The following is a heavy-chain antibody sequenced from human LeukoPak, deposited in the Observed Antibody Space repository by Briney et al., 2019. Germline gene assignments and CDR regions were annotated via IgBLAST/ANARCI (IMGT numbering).Heavy chain of an antibody. CDR2: IKDNGSEK. CDR3: ARGQGHY. Sequence: GGSLRLSCAASGFTFSSAWMSWGRQAPGEGLEWVANIKDNGSEKSYVDSVRGRFTISRDNAKNSLYLQMYSLTDEDTAVYYCARGQGHYWGQGILVTVSS. CDR1: GFTFSSAW. J-gene: IGHJ4*02. V-gene: IGHV3-7*04.